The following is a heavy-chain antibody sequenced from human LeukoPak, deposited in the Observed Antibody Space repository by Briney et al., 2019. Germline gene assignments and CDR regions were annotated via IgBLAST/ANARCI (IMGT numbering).Heavy chain of an antibody. CDR2: INEDGSDK. Sequence: GSLRLSCAASGFMFSDYWMAWVRQAPGKGLEWLANINEDGSDKNYVASEKGRFTISRDNAKKSLYLQMNSLRGEDTAVYYCARDYVWGSSESDYWGRGTLVTVSS. V-gene: IGHV3-7*01. CDR3: ARDYVWGSSESDY. D-gene: IGHD7-27*01. CDR1: GFMFSDYW. J-gene: IGHJ4*02.